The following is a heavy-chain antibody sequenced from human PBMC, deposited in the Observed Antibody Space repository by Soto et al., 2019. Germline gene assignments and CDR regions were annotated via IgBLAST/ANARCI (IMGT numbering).Heavy chain of an antibody. CDR2: IYYSGST. CDR3: ASIFSSSWYPGYYYYGMDV. V-gene: IGHV4-31*03. CDR1: GGSISSGGYY. D-gene: IGHD6-13*01. J-gene: IGHJ6*02. Sequence: LSLTCTVAGGSISSGGYYWSWIRQHPGKGLEWIGYIYYSGSTYYNPSRKSRGTRSVDTSKNQFSLKMSSVTAADTAVYYCASIFSSSWYPGYYYYGMDVWGQGTTVTVS.